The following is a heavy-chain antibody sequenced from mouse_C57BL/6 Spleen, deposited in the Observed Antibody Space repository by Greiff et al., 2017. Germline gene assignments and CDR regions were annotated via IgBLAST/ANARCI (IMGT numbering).Heavy chain of an antibody. J-gene: IGHJ4*01. CDR1: GYTFTSYW. V-gene: IGHV1-64*01. CDR3: AVYDYENYAMDY. CDR2: IHPNSGST. D-gene: IGHD2-4*01. Sequence: VQLQQPGAELVKPGASVKLSCKASGYTFTSYWMHWVKQRPGQGLEWIGMIHPNSGSTNYNEKFKSKATLTVDKSSSTAYMQLSSLTSEDSAVYYGAVYDYENYAMDYWGQGTSVTVSS.